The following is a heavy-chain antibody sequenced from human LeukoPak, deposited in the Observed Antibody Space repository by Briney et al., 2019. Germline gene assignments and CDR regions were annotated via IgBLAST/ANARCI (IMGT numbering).Heavy chain of an antibody. Sequence: PGGSLRLSCTASGFTFSDDGMHWIRQAPGKGLEWVAVMWLDGSNKFYADSVKGRFTISRDNSQNTPYLEMNSLRSEDTALYYCARDQSTPSPSNWFDPWGQGTLVTVSS. V-gene: IGHV3-33*01. CDR1: GFTFSDDG. J-gene: IGHJ5*02. CDR2: MWLDGSNK. D-gene: IGHD2-15*01. CDR3: ARDQSTPSPSNWFDP.